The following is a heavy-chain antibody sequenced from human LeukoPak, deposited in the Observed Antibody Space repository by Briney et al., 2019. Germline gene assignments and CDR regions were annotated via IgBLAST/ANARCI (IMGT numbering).Heavy chain of an antibody. CDR3: ATDLSTVTKGNDAFDI. CDR1: GYTFTSYY. J-gene: IGHJ3*02. Sequence: GASVKVSCKASGYTFTSYYMHWVRQAPGQGLEWMGIINPSGGSTSYAQKFQGRVTMTRDMSTSTVYMELSSLRSEDTAVYYCATDLSTVTKGNDAFDIWGQGTMVTVSS. D-gene: IGHD4-17*01. V-gene: IGHV1-46*01. CDR2: INPSGGST.